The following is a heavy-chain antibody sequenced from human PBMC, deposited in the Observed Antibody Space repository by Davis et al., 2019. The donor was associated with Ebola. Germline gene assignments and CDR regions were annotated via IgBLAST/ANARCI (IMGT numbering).Heavy chain of an antibody. J-gene: IGHJ4*02. V-gene: IGHV3-66*01. CDR1: GFTVSSNY. CDR2: IYSGGST. CDR3: VKEDLVGY. Sequence: GESLKISCAASGFTVSSNYMSWVRQAPGKGLEWVSVIYSGGSTYYADSVKGRFTISRDNSKNTLYLQMSSLRAKDTAVYYCVKEDLVGYWGQGTLVTVSS. D-gene: IGHD3-3*01.